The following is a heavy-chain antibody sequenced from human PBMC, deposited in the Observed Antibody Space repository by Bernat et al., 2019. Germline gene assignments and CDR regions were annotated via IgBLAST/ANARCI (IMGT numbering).Heavy chain of an antibody. D-gene: IGHD3-10*01. CDR1: GGSISSGGYY. CDR2: INYSGST. Sequence: QVQLQESGPGLVKPSQTLSLTCTVSGGSISSGGYYWSWIRQHPGKGLEWIGYINYSGSTYYNPSLKSRVTISVDTSKSQCSLKLSYVTAADTAVYYCARDNVASGSYYAVYGMDVWGQGTTVTVSS. CDR3: ARDNVASGSYYAVYGMDV. V-gene: IGHV4-31*03. J-gene: IGHJ6*02.